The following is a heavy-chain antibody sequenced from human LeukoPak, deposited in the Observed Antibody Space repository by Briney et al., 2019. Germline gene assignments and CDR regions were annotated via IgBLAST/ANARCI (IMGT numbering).Heavy chain of an antibody. CDR3: AKDFLPHAFDI. D-gene: IGHD3-3*01. CDR2: ISSSGSTI. J-gene: IGHJ3*02. Sequence: PGGSLRLSCAASGFTFSRYEMNWVRQAPGKGLEWVSYISSSGSTIHYADSVKGRFTISRDNAKNSLYLQMNSLRAEDTAVYYCAKDFLPHAFDIWGQGTMVTVSS. V-gene: IGHV3-48*03. CDR1: GFTFSRYE.